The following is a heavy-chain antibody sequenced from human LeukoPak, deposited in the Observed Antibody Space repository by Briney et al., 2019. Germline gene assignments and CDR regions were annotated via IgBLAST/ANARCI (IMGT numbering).Heavy chain of an antibody. CDR2: INHSGST. CDR3: ARGPLLLSKYSSGSPPDC. D-gene: IGHD6-19*01. CDR1: GGSFSGYY. J-gene: IGHJ4*02. V-gene: IGHV4-34*01. Sequence: SETLSLTCAVYGGSFSGYYWSWIRQPPGKGLEWIGEINHSGSTNYNPSLKSRVTISVDTSKNQFSLKLSSVTAADTAVYYCARGPLLLSKYSSGSPPDCWGQGTLVTVSS.